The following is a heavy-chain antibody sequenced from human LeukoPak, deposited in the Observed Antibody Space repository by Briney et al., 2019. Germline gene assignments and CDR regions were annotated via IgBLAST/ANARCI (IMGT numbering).Heavy chain of an antibody. V-gene: IGHV1-18*01. D-gene: IGHD6-19*01. Sequence: EASVKVSCKASGYTFTNYGITWVRQAPGQGLEWMGWISTYNGNTNYAQEFQGRVTMTTDTSTSTAYMELRSLRSDDTVVYYCARGIAVGGAEYFQHWGQGTLVTVSS. CDR1: GYTFTNYG. CDR3: ARGIAVGGAEYFQH. J-gene: IGHJ1*01. CDR2: ISTYNGNT.